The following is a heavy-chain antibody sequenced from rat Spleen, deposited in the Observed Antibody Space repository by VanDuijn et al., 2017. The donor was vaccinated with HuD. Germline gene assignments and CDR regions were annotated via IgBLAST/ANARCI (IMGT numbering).Heavy chain of an antibody. Sequence: EVQLVESGGGLVPPGRSLELSCAASGFIFSDYTMAWVRQAPKKGLEWVAAITNAAGKVYYPDSVKGRFTISRDTAQNILYLQMNSPRSEDTATYYCATDGYYDGTYYSVYVMDAWGQGASVTVSS. CDR3: ATDGYYDGTYYSVYVMDA. CDR2: ITNAAGKV. V-gene: IGHV5S10*01. J-gene: IGHJ4*01. D-gene: IGHD1-12*02. CDR1: GFIFSDYT.